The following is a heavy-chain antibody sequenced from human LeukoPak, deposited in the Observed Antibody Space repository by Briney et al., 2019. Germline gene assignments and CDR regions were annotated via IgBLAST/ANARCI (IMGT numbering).Heavy chain of an antibody. V-gene: IGHV3-7*03. D-gene: IGHD2-2*02. CDR2: IKQDGSEK. CDR3: ARDVAAAIGGDNWFDP. CDR1: GSTFSSYW. J-gene: IGHJ5*02. Sequence: GGSLRLSCAASGSTFSSYWMSWVRQAPGKGLEWVANIKQDGSEKYYVDSVKGRFTISRDNAKNSLYLQMNSLRSDDTAVYYCARDVAAAIGGDNWFDPWGQGTLVTVSS.